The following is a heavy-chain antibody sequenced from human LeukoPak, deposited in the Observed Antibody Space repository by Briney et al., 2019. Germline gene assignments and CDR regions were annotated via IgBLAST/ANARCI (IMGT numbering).Heavy chain of an antibody. CDR2: ISGDSRYI. J-gene: IGHJ4*02. V-gene: IGHV3-21*01. CDR1: GFTFSPYS. D-gene: IGHD2-2*01. Sequence: PGGSLRLSCAGSGFTFSPYSIIWVRQAPGKGLEWVSSISGDSRYIYYADSVKGRFTIYRDNAENSVFLQMNSLRAEDTAVYYCARGGGLQRTFRSSASCPLDFWGQGTLVTVSS. CDR3: ARGGGLQRTFRSSASCPLDF.